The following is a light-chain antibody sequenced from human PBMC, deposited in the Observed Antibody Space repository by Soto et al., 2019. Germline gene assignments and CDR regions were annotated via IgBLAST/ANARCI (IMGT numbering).Light chain of an antibody. J-gene: IGKJ4*01. Sequence: EIVLTQSPASLSLSPGERATLSCRASQSVDSYLVWYQQKPGQAPRLLIFGASNRATGIPARFSGSGSGTEFTLTISSLQSEDFAVYYCQQYNNWPPTFGGGTKVDIK. CDR3: QQYNNWPPT. CDR2: GAS. V-gene: IGKV3D-15*01. CDR1: QSVDSY.